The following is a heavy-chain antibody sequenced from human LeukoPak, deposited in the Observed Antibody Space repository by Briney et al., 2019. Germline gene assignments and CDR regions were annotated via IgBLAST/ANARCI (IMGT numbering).Heavy chain of an antibody. CDR2: IASDGSST. Sequence: GGSLRLSCAASGFTFSSYAMSWVRQAPGKGLVWVSRIASDGSSTTYADSVKGRFSISRDNAKNTLYLQMNSLRVEDTAVYYCARGRPHGNDYWGQGTLVTVCS. D-gene: IGHD4-23*01. V-gene: IGHV3-74*01. CDR3: ARGRPHGNDY. J-gene: IGHJ4*02. CDR1: GFTFSSYA.